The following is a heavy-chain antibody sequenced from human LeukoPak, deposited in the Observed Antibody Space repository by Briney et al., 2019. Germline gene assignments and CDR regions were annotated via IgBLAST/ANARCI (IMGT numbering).Heavy chain of an antibody. D-gene: IGHD2-15*01. CDR3: ARFKPGSYYYYGMDV. V-gene: IGHV3-30-3*01. CDR2: ISYDGSNK. J-gene: IGHJ6*02. CDR1: GFTFSSYA. Sequence: GGSLRLSCAASGFTFSSYAMHWVRQAPGKGLEWVAVISYDGSNKYYADSVKGRFTISRDNAKNSLYLQMNSLRAEDTAVYYCARFKPGSYYYYGMDVWGQGTTVTVSS.